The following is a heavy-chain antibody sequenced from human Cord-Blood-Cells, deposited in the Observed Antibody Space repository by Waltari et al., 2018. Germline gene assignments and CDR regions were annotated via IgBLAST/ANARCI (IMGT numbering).Heavy chain of an antibody. CDR1: GYTLTGYY. CDR2: INPNSGGT. D-gene: IGHD6-13*01. J-gene: IGHJ4*02. Sequence: QVQLVQSGAEVKKPGASVKGSCKASGYTLTGYYIHWMRQAPGQGLEWRGWINPNSGGTNYAQKFQGRVTMTRDTSISTAYMELSRLRSDDTAVYYCARGPYSSSCLDYWGQGTLVTVSS. CDR3: ARGPYSSSCLDY. V-gene: IGHV1-2*02.